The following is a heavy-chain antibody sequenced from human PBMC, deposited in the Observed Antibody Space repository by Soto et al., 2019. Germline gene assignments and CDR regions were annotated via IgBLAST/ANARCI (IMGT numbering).Heavy chain of an antibody. CDR3: ARSAFLYLDIVVVNGMDV. J-gene: IGHJ6*02. CDR1: GGTFSSYA. CDR2: IIPIFGTA. Sequence: ASVKVSCKASGGTFSSYAISWVRQAPGQGLEWMGGIIPIFGTANYAQKFQGRVTITADESTSTAYMELSSLRSEDTAVYYCARSAFLYLDIVVVNGMDVWGQRTTVTFSS. D-gene: IGHD2-15*01. V-gene: IGHV1-69*13.